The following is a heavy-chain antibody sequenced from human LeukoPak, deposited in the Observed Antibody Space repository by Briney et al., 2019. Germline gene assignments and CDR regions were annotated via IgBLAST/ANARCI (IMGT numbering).Heavy chain of an antibody. CDR1: GFTFSSYG. V-gene: IGHV3-30*18. CDR3: AKDGGPQQLVTY. J-gene: IGHJ4*02. CDR2: ISFDGNYK. Sequence: PGGSLRLSCAASGFTFSSYGMHWVRQAPGKGLQWVALISFDGNYKYYADSVQGRFTISRDNPKNSLYLQMSSLGTDDTAVYYCAKDGGPQQLVTYWGQGTRVTVSS. D-gene: IGHD6-13*01.